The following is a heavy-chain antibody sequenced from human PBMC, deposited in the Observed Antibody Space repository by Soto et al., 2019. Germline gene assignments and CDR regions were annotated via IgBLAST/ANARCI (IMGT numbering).Heavy chain of an antibody. CDR1: GYTFIRYG. CDR3: AKGRSYYYYYGVDV. V-gene: IGHV1-18*01. CDR2: ISPYNDYT. Sequence: GASVKVSCKASGYTFIRYGIAWVRQAPGQGLEWLGWISPYNDYTTYTQKLQGRVTMTTDNSKSTLYLQMNSLRAEDTALYYCAKGRSYYYYYGVDVWGQGTTVTASS. J-gene: IGHJ6*02.